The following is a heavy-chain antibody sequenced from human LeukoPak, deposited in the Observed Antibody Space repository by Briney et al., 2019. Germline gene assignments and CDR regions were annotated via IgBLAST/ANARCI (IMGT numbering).Heavy chain of an antibody. Sequence: QTGGSLRLSCAASGFTFSSYAMHWVRQAPGKGLEWVAVISYDGSNKYYADSVKGRFTISRDNSKNTLYLQMSSLRAEDTAVYYCAKDVGLIFGEEMYNWFDPWGQGTLVTVSS. D-gene: IGHD3-3*01. J-gene: IGHJ5*02. V-gene: IGHV3-30-3*01. CDR3: AKDVGLIFGEEMYNWFDP. CDR1: GFTFSSYA. CDR2: ISYDGSNK.